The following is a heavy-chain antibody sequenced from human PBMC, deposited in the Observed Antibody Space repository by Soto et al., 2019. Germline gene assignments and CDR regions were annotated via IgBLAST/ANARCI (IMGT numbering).Heavy chain of an antibody. V-gene: IGHV4-59*08. CDR1: GGSISGDY. Sequence: ETLSLTCTVSGGSISGDYCSWIRQPPGQGLEWIGYVYYSGTTNYSPSLKRRVTISVDTSKNQFSQMLRTVPAADTAVYYCWSVKVEVLIDYWGQGTLVTVSS. CDR3: WSVKVEVLIDY. CDR2: VYYSGTT. D-gene: IGHD2-15*01. J-gene: IGHJ4*01.